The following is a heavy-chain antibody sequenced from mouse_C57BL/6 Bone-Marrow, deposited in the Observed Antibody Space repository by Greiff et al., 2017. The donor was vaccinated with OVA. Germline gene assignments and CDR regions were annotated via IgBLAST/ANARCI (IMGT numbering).Heavy chain of an antibody. CDR2: ISDGGSYT. D-gene: IGHD2-2*01. J-gene: IGHJ3*01. CDR3: ARDWGLRRGFAY. CDR1: GFTFSSYA. Sequence: EVKLVESGGGLVKPGGSLKLSCAASGFTFSSYAMSWVRQTPEKRLEWVATISDGGSYTYYPDNVKGRFTISRDNAKNNLYLQMSHLKSEDTAMYYCARDWGLRRGFAYWGQGTLVTVSA. V-gene: IGHV5-4*01.